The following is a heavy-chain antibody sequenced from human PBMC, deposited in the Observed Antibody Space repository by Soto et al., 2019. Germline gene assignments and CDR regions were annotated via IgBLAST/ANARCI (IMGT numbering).Heavy chain of an antibody. J-gene: IGHJ5*02. V-gene: IGHV4-59*12. D-gene: IGHD6-19*01. CDR3: ARGVGGSGLNWFDP. CDR1: GGSISSYY. Sequence: KPSETLSLTCTVSGGSISSYYWSWIRQPPGKGLEWIGYIYYSGSTNYNPSLKSRVTISVDTSKNQFSMKLASVTAADTAVYYCARGVGGSGLNWFDPWGQGTLVTVSS. CDR2: IYYSGST.